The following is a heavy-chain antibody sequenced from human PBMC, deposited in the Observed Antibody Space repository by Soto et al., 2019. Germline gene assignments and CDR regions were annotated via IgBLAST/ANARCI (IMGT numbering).Heavy chain of an antibody. V-gene: IGHV4-30-4*01. CDR3: ARVVDRAVAGPCWLEP. J-gene: IGHJ5*02. Sequence: SETLSLTCTVSGGSISSGDYYCSWIRQPPGEGLEWIGYIYYSVSTYYNPSLKSRVTISVDTSKNQFSLKLSSVTAADTAVYYCARVVDRAVAGPCWLEPWGQGTMVTVSS. D-gene: IGHD6-19*01. CDR1: GGSISSGDYY. CDR2: IYYSVST.